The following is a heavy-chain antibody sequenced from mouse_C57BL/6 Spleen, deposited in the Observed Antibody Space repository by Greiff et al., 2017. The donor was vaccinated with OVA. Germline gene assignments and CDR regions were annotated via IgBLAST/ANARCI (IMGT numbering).Heavy chain of an antibody. J-gene: IGHJ3*01. V-gene: IGHV1-54*01. D-gene: IGHD2-4*01. CDR1: GYAFTNYL. CDR3: ARYDYGEGWFAY. CDR2: INPGSGGT. Sequence: VKLMESGAELVRPGTSVKVSCKASGYAFTNYLIEWVKQRPGQGLEWIGVINPGSGGTNYNEKFKGKATLTADKSSSTAYMQLSSLTSEDSAVYFCARYDYGEGWFAYWGQGTLVTVSA.